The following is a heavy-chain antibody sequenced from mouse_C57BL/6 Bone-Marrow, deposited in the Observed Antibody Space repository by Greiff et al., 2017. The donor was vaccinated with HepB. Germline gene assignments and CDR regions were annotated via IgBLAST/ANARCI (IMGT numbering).Heavy chain of an antibody. J-gene: IGHJ2*01. CDR3: ARSWLRRAFDY. Sequence: DVKLQESGPELVKPGASVKIPCKASGYTFTDYNMDWVKQSHGKSLEWIGDINPNNGGTIYNQKFKGKATLTVDKSSSTAYMQLRSLTSEDTAVYYCARSWLRRAFDYWGQGTTLTVSS. V-gene: IGHV1-18*01. CDR2: INPNNGGT. CDR1: GYTFTDYN. D-gene: IGHD2-2*01.